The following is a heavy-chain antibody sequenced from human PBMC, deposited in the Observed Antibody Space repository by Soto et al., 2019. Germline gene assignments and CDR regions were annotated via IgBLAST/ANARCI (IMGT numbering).Heavy chain of an antibody. CDR1: GFTFSSYS. Sequence: EVQLLESGGGLVQPGGSLRLSCAASGFTFSSYSMSWVRQAPGKGLEWVSGISSSGGNTLYADSVKGRFTISRDNSKNTLYLQRNSLRVEDTAVYYCARDRPHTAQWGQGTLVTVSS. J-gene: IGHJ4*02. V-gene: IGHV3-23*01. CDR3: ARDRPHTAQ. CDR2: ISSSGGNT.